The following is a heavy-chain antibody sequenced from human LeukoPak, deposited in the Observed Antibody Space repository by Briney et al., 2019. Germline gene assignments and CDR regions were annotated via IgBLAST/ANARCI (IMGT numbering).Heavy chain of an antibody. CDR2: IYSSGST. CDR3: ASTLITFGGLMTFYFDS. Sequence: PSETLSLTCTISGASISDYCWSWIRQSPRKGLDWMGYIYSSGSTNYNPSLNSRVTISVDTSKKHFSLQLTSLTAADTAVYYCASTLITFGGLMTFYFDSWGQGTLVTVSS. D-gene: IGHD3-16*01. J-gene: IGHJ4*02. CDR1: GASISDYC. V-gene: IGHV4-59*01.